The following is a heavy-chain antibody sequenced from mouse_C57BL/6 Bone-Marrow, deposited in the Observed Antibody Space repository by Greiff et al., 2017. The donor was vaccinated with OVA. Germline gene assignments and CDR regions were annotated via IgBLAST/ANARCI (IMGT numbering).Heavy chain of an antibody. CDR1: GYAFSSSW. J-gene: IGHJ4*01. CDR2: IYPGDGDT. CDR3: ARPYSNFYYAMDY. V-gene: IGHV1-82*01. D-gene: IGHD2-5*01. Sequence: QVQLQQSGPELVKPGASVKISCKASGYAFSSSWMNWVKQRPGKGLEWIGRIYPGDGDTNYNGKFKGKATLTADKSYSTAYMQLSSLTSEDSAVYFCARPYSNFYYAMDYWGQGTSVTVSS.